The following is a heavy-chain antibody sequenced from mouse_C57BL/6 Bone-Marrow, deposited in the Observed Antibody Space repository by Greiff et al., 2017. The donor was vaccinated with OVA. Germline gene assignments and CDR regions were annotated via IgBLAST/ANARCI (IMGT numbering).Heavy chain of an antibody. Sequence: QVQLQQPGAELVKPGASVKMSCKASGYTFTSYWITWVKQRPGQGLEWIGDIYPGSGSTNYNEKFKSKATLTVDTSSSTAYMQLSSLTSEDSAVYYCARSGPGNLGWYFEVWGTGTTVTVSS. CDR1: GYTFTSYW. V-gene: IGHV1-55*01. J-gene: IGHJ1*03. D-gene: IGHD2-1*01. CDR3: ARSGPGNLGWYFEV. CDR2: IYPGSGST.